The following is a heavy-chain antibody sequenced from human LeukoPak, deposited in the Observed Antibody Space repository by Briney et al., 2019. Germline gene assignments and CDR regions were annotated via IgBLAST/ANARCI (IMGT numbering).Heavy chain of an antibody. V-gene: IGHV1-18*01. Sequence: GASVKVSCKASGYTFTSYGISWVRQAPGQGLEWMGWTSAYNGNTNYAQKLQGRVTMTTDTSTSTAYMELRSLRSDDTAVYYCGRDYYDSSGYCDAFDIWGQGTMVTVSS. CDR3: GRDYYDSSGYCDAFDI. CDR2: TSAYNGNT. J-gene: IGHJ3*02. CDR1: GYTFTSYG. D-gene: IGHD3-22*01.